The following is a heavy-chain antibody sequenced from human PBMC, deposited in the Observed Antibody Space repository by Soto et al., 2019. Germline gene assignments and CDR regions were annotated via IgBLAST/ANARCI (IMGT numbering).Heavy chain of an antibody. CDR3: AVGIIVGADNPPDY. D-gene: IGHD1-26*01. CDR2: IIPILGIA. Sequence: QVQLVQSGAEVKKPGSSVKVSCKASGGTFSSYTISWVRQAPGQGLEWMGRIIPILGIANYAQKFQGRVTSTADKSTSTADMERSSRGSENTAVYYCAVGIIVGADNPPDYWGQGALVTVSS. CDR1: GGTFSSYT. V-gene: IGHV1-69*02. J-gene: IGHJ4*02.